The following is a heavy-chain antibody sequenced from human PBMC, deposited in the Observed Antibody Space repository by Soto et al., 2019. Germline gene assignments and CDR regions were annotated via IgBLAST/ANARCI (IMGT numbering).Heavy chain of an antibody. V-gene: IGHV3-11*01. J-gene: IGHJ6*02. CDR1: GFTFSDYY. CDR3: ARNFYSNANYYYYGMDV. D-gene: IGHD4-4*01. CDR2: ISSSGSTI. Sequence: GGSLRLSCAASGFTFSDYYMSWIRQAPGKGLEWVSYISSSGSTIYYADSVKGRFTISRDNAKNSLYLQMNSLRAEDTAVYYCARNFYSNANYYYYGMDVWGQGTTVTVYS.